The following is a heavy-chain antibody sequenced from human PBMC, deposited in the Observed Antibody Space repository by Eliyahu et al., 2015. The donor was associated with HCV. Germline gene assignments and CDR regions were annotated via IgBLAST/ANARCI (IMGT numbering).Heavy chain of an antibody. CDR2: IRSKAYGGTT. J-gene: IGHJ5*02. CDR3: RRDYGDYGIWFDP. CDR1: GFTFGDYA. V-gene: IGHV3-49*04. Sequence: EVQLVESGGGLVQPGRSLRLSCTASGFTFGDYAMSWVRRAPGKGLXWVGLIRSKAYGGTTEYAASVKGRFTISRDDSKSIAYLQMNSLKTEDTAVYYCRRDYGDYGIWFDPWGQGTLVTVSS. D-gene: IGHD4-17*01.